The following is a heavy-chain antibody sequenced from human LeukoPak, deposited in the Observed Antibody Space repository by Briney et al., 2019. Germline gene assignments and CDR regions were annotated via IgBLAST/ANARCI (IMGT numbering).Heavy chain of an antibody. D-gene: IGHD5-24*01. Sequence: GASVKVSCKASGYNFEILGISWVRQAPGQGLEWMGWISAYEGNTDYAQKFEDRVTMTTDTSTNTAYMDLRNLTSDDTAVYCCARTLGGFTVDRATGFDLWGRGTLVTVSS. J-gene: IGHJ2*01. CDR3: ARTLGGFTVDRATGFDL. CDR2: ISAYEGNT. V-gene: IGHV1-18*01. CDR1: GYNFEILG.